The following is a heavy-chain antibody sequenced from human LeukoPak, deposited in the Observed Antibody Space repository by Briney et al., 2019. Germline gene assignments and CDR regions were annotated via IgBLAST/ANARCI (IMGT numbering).Heavy chain of an antibody. J-gene: IGHJ4*02. Sequence: SETLSLTCTVSGISISIGAYYWSWIRQHPGKGLEWIGYIYYSGRTYYKPSLKSRVTISVDTSNNQFSLKLSSVSAADTAVYYCARIRPETYYFDFWGQGTLVTVSS. CDR2: IYYSGRT. CDR1: GISISIGAYY. CDR3: ARIRPETYYFDF. D-gene: IGHD1-14*01. V-gene: IGHV4-31*03.